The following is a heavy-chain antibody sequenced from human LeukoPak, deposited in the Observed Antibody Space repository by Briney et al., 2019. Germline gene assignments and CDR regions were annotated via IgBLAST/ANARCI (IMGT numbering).Heavy chain of an antibody. CDR1: GYSFNTYW. V-gene: IGHV5-51*01. J-gene: IGHJ4*02. Sequence: GESLKISCRGSGYSFNTYWIGWVRQMPGKGLEWMGIIYPGDSDTRYSPSFQGQVTISADKSISTAYLQWSSLKASDTAMYYCARRGPANWGPYGYWGQGTLVTVSS. CDR3: ARRGPANWGPYGY. D-gene: IGHD7-27*01. CDR2: IYPGDSDT.